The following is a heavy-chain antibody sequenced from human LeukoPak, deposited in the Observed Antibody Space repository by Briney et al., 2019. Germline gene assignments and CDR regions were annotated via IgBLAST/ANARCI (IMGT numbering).Heavy chain of an antibody. V-gene: IGHV3-30*18. Sequence: GGSLRLSCAASGFIFSSYGMHWVRQAPGKGLEWVAVISYDGSNKYYADSVKGRFTISRDNSKNTLYLQMNSLRAEDTAVYYCAKAGRYCSSTSCYTHDAFDIWGQGTMVTVSS. CDR1: GFIFSSYG. D-gene: IGHD2-2*02. J-gene: IGHJ3*02. CDR3: AKAGRYCSSTSCYTHDAFDI. CDR2: ISYDGSNK.